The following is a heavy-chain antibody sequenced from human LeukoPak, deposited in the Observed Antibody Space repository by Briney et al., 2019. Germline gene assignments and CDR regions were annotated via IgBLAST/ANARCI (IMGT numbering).Heavy chain of an antibody. V-gene: IGHV4-31*03. CDR2: IYYSGST. D-gene: IGHD4-17*01. CDR3: ARGTGDYGWFDP. CDR1: GGSISSGGYY. J-gene: IGHJ5*02. Sequence: SETLSLSCTVSGGSISSGGYYWSWIRQHRGKGLEWIGYIYYSGSTYYNPSLKSRVTISVDTSKNQFSLKLSSVTAADTAVYYCARGTGDYGWFDPWGQGTLVTVSS.